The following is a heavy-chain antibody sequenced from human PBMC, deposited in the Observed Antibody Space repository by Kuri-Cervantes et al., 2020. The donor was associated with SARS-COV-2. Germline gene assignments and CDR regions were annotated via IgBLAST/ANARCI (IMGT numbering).Heavy chain of an antibody. Sequence: ASVKVSCKPSGYTFTSHGVSWGRQPPGQGLEWMGCISAYNGNTNYAQKLQGRVTMTTDTSTSTAYMELRSLRSDDTAVYYCARAFCSSTRCYYFYNWGQGTLVTVSS. V-gene: IGHV1-18*01. D-gene: IGHD2-2*01. CDR2: ISAYNGNT. CDR1: GYTFTSHG. CDR3: ARAFCSSTRCYYFYN. J-gene: IGHJ4*02.